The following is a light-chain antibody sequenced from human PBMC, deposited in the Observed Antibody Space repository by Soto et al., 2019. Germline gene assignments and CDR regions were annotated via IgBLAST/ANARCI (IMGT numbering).Light chain of an antibody. V-gene: IGLV2-14*01. CDR1: HSDLGDFKF. CDR2: EVS. CDR3: CSYTASGTWV. J-gene: IGLJ3*02. Sequence: QSVLTQPASVSGSPGQSITISCTGTHSDLGDFKFVSWYQQHPGKAPKLLIYEVSNRPSGISARFSGSKSADTASLTISGLQAADEADYHCCSYTASGTWVFGGGTKVTVL.